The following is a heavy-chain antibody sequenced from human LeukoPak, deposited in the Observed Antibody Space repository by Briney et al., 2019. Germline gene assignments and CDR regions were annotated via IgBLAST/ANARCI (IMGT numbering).Heavy chain of an antibody. Sequence: PGGSLRLSCAASGFTFSSYEMNWVRQAPGKGLEWVTFIRYDGTNTYYADSVKGRFAISRDNSKNTLYLQMNGLRPEDTAVYYCAQIRLGEQRQLRGSRFDHWGQGALVTVSS. CDR1: GFTFSSYE. CDR3: AQIRLGEQRQLRGSRFDH. CDR2: IRYDGTNT. D-gene: IGHD1/OR15-1a*01. V-gene: IGHV3-30*02. J-gene: IGHJ4*02.